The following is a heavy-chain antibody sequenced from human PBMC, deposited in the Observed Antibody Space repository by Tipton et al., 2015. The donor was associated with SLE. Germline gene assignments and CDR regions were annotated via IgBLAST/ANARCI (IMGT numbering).Heavy chain of an antibody. CDR1: GDSISPYY. Sequence: TLSLTCNVSGDSISPYYWSWIRQPPGKGLEWIAYVYYSGITKYNPSLKSRVTLSIDSSKNQFSLKLSSVTAADTAVYYCARGLRSGGSSSWFDPWGQGTLVTVSS. CDR3: ARGLRSGGSSSWFDP. V-gene: IGHV4-59*01. D-gene: IGHD2-15*01. CDR2: VYYSGIT. J-gene: IGHJ5*02.